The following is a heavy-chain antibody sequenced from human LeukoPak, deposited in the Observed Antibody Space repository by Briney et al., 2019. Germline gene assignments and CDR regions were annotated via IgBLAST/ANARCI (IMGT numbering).Heavy chain of an antibody. CDR2: IRYDGGSK. D-gene: IGHD1-26*01. CDR3: AIIGTPGETEYYRL. CDR1: GSSLSNFW. J-gene: IGHJ4*02. Sequence: PGGSLRLSCTPSGSSLSNFWMSWVRQAPGKGLEWLANIRYDGGSKYYLDSMRGRLTISRDNAQNSVYLQVNSLRVEDTAMYYCAIIGTPGETEYYRLWGQGTLVTVSS. V-gene: IGHV3-7*01.